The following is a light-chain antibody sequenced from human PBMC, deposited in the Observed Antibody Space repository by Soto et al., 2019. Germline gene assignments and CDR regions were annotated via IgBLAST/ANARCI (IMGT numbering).Light chain of an antibody. Sequence: QAVVTQEPSFSVSPGGTVTLTCGLSSGSVSTSHFPNWYQQTPGQPPRTLIYGTKTRSSGVPDRFSGSIRGIRAALTITGAQADDESDYYCVLYVGSGIWVFGGGTKLTVL. V-gene: IGLV8-61*01. CDR2: GTK. J-gene: IGLJ3*02. CDR1: SGSVSTSHF. CDR3: VLYVGSGIWV.